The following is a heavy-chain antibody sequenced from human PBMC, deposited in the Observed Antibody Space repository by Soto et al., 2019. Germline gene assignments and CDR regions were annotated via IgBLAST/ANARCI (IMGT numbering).Heavy chain of an antibody. CDR3: ARVGGFGATTIDY. CDR1: GGSISSGDYY. Sequence: PSETLSLTCTVSGGSISSGDYYWSWIRQPPGKGLEWIGYIYYSGSTYYNPSLKSRVTISVDTSKNQFSLKLSSVTAADTAVYYCARVGGFGATTIDYWGQGTLVPVSS. D-gene: IGHD3-10*01. J-gene: IGHJ4*02. CDR2: IYYSGST. V-gene: IGHV4-30-4*01.